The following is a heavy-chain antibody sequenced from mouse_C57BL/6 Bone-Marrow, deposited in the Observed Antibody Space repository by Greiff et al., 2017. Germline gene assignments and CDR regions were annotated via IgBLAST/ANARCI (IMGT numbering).Heavy chain of an antibody. J-gene: IGHJ2*01. Sequence: VQLQQSGAELVRPGASVKLSCTASGFNIKDDYMHWVKQRPEQGLEWIGWIDPENGDTEYASKFQGKATITADTSSNTAYLQLSSLTSEDTAVFYCTFYGSSPDYWGQGTTLTVSS. CDR3: TFYGSSPDY. D-gene: IGHD1-1*01. CDR1: GFNIKDDY. CDR2: IDPENGDT. V-gene: IGHV14-4*01.